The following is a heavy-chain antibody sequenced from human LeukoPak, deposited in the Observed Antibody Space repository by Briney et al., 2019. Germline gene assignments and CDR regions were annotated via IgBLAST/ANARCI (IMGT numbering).Heavy chain of an antibody. D-gene: IGHD3-10*01. CDR2: ITQDGSEK. J-gene: IGHJ4*02. CDR3: ARYAGADGWYGGDFDY. Sequence: PGGSLRLSCAASGFTFSSYWMSWVRQAPGKGLKWVANITQDGSEKYYVDSVKGRFAISRDNAKNSLYLQMNSLRAEDTAVYYCARYAGADGWYGGDFDYWGQGTLVTVSS. V-gene: IGHV3-7*01. CDR1: GFTFSSYW.